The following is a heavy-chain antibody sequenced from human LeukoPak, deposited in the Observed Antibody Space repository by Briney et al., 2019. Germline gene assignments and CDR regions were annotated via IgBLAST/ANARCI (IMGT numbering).Heavy chain of an antibody. D-gene: IGHD2-8*01. CDR2: IYHSGGT. Sequence: SGTLSLTCAVSGGSISRRTNWWSWVRQPPGKGLEWVGEIYHSGGTNYNPSLKSRITISVDKSQNQFSLKVDSLTAADTAVYYCVANGYYCLDVWGKGTTVTVSS. V-gene: IGHV4-4*02. CDR3: VANGYYCLDV. J-gene: IGHJ6*03. CDR1: GGSISRRTNW.